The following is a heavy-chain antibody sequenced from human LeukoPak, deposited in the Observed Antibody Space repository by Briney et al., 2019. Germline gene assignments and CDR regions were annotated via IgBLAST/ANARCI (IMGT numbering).Heavy chain of an antibody. J-gene: IGHJ4*02. V-gene: IGHV3-30*02. Sequence: PGGSLRLSCATSGFTFSSYGMHWVRQAPGKGLEWVAFIRYDGSNKYYADSVKGRFTISRDNSKNTLYLQMNSLRAEDTAVYYCAKWKSVDERWLQSNYFDYWGQGTLVTVSS. CDR1: GFTFSSYG. CDR3: AKWKSVDERWLQSNYFDY. CDR2: IRYDGSNK. D-gene: IGHD5-24*01.